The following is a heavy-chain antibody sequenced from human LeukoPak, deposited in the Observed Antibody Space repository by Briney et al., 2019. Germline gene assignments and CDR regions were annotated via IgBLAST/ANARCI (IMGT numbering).Heavy chain of an antibody. CDR2: ISSNGGIT. Sequence: PGGSLRLSCTASGFTFSSYTMHWVRQAPGKGLEYVSAISSNGGITYYANSVKGRFTISRDNSKNTLYLQMGSLRAEDMAVYYCAREEGRGSYYFDNWGQGTLVTVSS. CDR3: AREEGRGSYYFDN. D-gene: IGHD3-16*01. J-gene: IGHJ4*02. CDR1: GFTFSSYT. V-gene: IGHV3-64*01.